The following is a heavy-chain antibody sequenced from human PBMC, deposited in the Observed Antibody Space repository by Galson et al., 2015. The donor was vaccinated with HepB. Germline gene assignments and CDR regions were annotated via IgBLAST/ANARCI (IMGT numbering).Heavy chain of an antibody. CDR2: ISTYNGNT. Sequence: SVKVSCKASGYTFNSYGFSWVRQAPGQGLEWMGWISTYNGNTKHAQKLQGRVTMTTDTSTRSAYMELRSLRSDDTAVYYCARDRSMVRGIVIQPYYYFDYWGQGTLVTVSS. D-gene: IGHD3-10*01. CDR1: GYTFNSYG. V-gene: IGHV1-18*04. CDR3: ARDRSMVRGIVIQPYYYFDY. J-gene: IGHJ4*02.